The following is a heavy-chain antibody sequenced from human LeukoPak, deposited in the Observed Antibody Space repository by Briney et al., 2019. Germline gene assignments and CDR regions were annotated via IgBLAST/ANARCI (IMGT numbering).Heavy chain of an antibody. J-gene: IGHJ4*02. CDR1: GFTFSSYG. CDR2: ISYDGSNK. CDR3: AKDRGWYLYPSYYFDY. D-gene: IGHD6-19*01. V-gene: IGHV3-30*18. Sequence: PGGSLRLSCAASGFTFSSYGMHWVRQAPGKGLEWVAVISYDGSNKYYADSVKGRFTISRDNSKNTLYLQMNSLRAEDTAVYYCAKDRGWYLYPSYYFDYWGQGTLVTVSS.